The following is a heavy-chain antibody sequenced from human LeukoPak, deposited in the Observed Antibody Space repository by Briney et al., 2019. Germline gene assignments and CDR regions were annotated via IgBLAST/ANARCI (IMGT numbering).Heavy chain of an antibody. CDR2: SRNKANRYST. CDR1: GVSLIDYY. D-gene: IGHD3-9*01. J-gene: IGHJ4*02. V-gene: IGHV3-72*01. Sequence: GGSLRLSCAASGVSLIDYYMDWVRQAPGKGREWVARSRNKANRYSTEYAASGKGRFITSRDESQISLYLQMNRLKSEDTAMYYCVRNLDGDPWWGQGPLVPVSS. CDR3: VRNLDGDPW.